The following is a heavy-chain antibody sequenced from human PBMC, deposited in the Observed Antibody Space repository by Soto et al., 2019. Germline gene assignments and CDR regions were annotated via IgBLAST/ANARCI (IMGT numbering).Heavy chain of an antibody. CDR1: GLTFDDYA. CDR3: ARCSSTSCYIMASFDY. D-gene: IGHD2-2*02. Sequence: EVQLVESGGGVVRPGGSLRLSCAASGLTFDDYAMSWVRQAPGKGLEWVAGINWNGRSTTYADSLKGRFTISRDNAKNSLHLQINSLRAEDTALYFCARCSSTSCYIMASFDYWGQGTLVTVSS. CDR2: INWNGRST. V-gene: IGHV3-20*04. J-gene: IGHJ4*02.